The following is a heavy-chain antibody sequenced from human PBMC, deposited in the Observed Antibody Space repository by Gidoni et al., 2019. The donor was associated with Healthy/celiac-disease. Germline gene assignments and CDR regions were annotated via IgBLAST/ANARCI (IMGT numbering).Heavy chain of an antibody. CDR3: ARPPSGSYPYDAFDI. D-gene: IGHD1-26*01. Sequence: QVQLVASGGGAVQPGRSPRVSCAASGFTFSSYGMHWVRQAPGKGLEWVAVIWYYGSNKYYADSVKGRFTISRDNSKNTLYLQMNSLRAEDTAVYYCARPPSGSYPYDAFDIWGQGTMVTVSS. V-gene: IGHV3-33*01. CDR2: IWYYGSNK. CDR1: GFTFSSYG. J-gene: IGHJ3*02.